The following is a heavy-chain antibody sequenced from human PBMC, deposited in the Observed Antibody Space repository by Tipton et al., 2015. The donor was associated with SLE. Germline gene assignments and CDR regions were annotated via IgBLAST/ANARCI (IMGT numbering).Heavy chain of an antibody. J-gene: IGHJ4*02. D-gene: IGHD6-19*01. V-gene: IGHV4-39*07. CDR1: GGSISSSSYY. Sequence: TLSLTCTVSGGSISSSSYYWGWIRQPPGKGLEWIGSIYYSGSTNYNPSLKSRVTISVDTSKNQFSLKQSSVTAADTAVYYCAREPKAVAKPHYSWWGQGTLVTVSS. CDR3: AREPKAVAKPHYSW. CDR2: IYYSGST.